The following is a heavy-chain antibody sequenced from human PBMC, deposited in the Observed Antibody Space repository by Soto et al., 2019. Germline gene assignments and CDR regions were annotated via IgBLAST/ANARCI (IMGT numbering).Heavy chain of an antibody. J-gene: IGHJ4*02. D-gene: IGHD3-22*01. CDR2: IYYTGST. CDR1: GGSVNTAPYH. Sequence: SETLSLTCTVSGGSVNTAPYHWSWIRQSPRNGLEWIGNIYYTGSTNYNPSFESRVAISLDTSNNQFSLRLTSLTAADTAVYFCARDHHSYYDTSGYYPYCDFWGQGTLVTVSS. CDR3: ARDHHSYYDTSGYYPYCDF. V-gene: IGHV4-61*01.